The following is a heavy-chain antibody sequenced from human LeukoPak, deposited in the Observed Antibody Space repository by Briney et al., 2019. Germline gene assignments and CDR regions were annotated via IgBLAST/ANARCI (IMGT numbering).Heavy chain of an antibody. D-gene: IGHD6-13*01. CDR1: GYTFTSYG. Sequence: ASVKVSCKASGYTFTSYGISWVRQAPGQGLEWMGWISAYNGNTNYAQKFQGRVTITADESTSTAYMELSSLRSEDTAVYYCARPASYSSSWPISNYYYGMDVWGQGTTVTVSS. J-gene: IGHJ6*02. CDR2: ISAYNGNT. V-gene: IGHV1-18*01. CDR3: ARPASYSSSWPISNYYYGMDV.